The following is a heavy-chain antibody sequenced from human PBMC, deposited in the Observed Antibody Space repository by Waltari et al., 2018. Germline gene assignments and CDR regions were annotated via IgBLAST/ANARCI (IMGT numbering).Heavy chain of an antibody. Sequence: EVQLVESGGGLVQPARSLRLSCAASGSTSVADAMHCVRQAPGKGLEWVSGISWNSGSIGYADSVKGRFTISRDNAKNSLYLQMNSLRAEDTALYYCAKEATRLTAVTSDYFDYWGQGTLVTVSS. V-gene: IGHV3-9*02. CDR3: AKEATRLTAVTSDYFDY. CDR1: GSTSVADA. J-gene: IGHJ4*02. CDR2: ISWNSGSI. D-gene: IGHD4-17*01.